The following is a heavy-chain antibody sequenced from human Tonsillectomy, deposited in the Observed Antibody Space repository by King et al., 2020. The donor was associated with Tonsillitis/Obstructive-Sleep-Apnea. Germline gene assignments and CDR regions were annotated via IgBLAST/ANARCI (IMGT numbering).Heavy chain of an antibody. Sequence: VQLVESGGGLVKPGGSLRLSCAASAFTFSTYSMNWVRQAPGKGLEWVSSISSRSSYIYYADSVKGRFTISRDNTKNSLYLQMNSLRAEDTAVYYCARTRVREVIPLDFDYWGQGTLVTVSS. D-gene: IGHD3-10*01. CDR2: ISSRSSYI. CDR3: ARTRVREVIPLDFDY. CDR1: AFTFSTYS. J-gene: IGHJ4*02. V-gene: IGHV3-21*01.